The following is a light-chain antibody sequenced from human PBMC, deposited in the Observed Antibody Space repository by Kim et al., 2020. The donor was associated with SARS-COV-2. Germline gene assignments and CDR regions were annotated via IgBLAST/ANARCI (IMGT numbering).Light chain of an antibody. CDR3: LLYSGGAGV. J-gene: IGLJ3*02. V-gene: IGLV7-43*01. CDR1: TGAVTSAYY. Sequence: PGGTVTLNCAYSTGAVTSAYYPNWFQQKPGQAPRPLIYSTSNKHSWTPARFSGSLIGGKAALTLSGVQPEDEAEYYCLLYSGGAGVFGGGTQLTVL. CDR2: STS.